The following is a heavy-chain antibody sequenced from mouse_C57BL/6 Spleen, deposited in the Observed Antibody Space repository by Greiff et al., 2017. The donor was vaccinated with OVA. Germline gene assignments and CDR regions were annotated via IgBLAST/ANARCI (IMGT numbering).Heavy chain of an antibody. D-gene: IGHD2-4*01. CDR3: TRTWDYDVRVWYFDV. Sequence: EVQLQQSGTVLARPGASVKMSCKTSGYTFTSYWMHWVKQRPGQGLEWIGAIYPGNSDTSYNQKFKGKAKLTAVTSASTAYMELSSLTNEDSAVYYCTRTWDYDVRVWYFDVWGTGTTVTVSS. CDR2: IYPGNSDT. CDR1: GYTFTSYW. J-gene: IGHJ1*03. V-gene: IGHV1-5*01.